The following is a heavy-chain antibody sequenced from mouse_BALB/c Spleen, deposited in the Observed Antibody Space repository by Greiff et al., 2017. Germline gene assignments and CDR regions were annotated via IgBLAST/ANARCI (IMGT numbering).Heavy chain of an antibody. V-gene: IGHV1S56*01. J-gene: IGHJ4*01. CDR2: IYPGNVNT. CDR1: GYTFTSYY. Sequence: VQLVESGPELVKPGASVRISCKASGYTFTSYYIHWVKQRPGQGLEWIGWIYPGNVNTKYNEKFKGKATLTADKSSSTAYMQLSSLTSEDSAVYFCARLGDNYAMDYWGQGTSVTVSS. CDR3: ARLGDNYAMDY. D-gene: IGHD3-3*01.